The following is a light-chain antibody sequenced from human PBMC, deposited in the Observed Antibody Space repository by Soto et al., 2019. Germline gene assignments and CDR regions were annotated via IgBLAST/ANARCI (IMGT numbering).Light chain of an antibody. CDR3: QSYDSSLSGWV. J-gene: IGLJ3*02. Sequence: QSVLTQPPSVSGAPGQRVTISCTGSSSNIGAGYDVHWYQQLPGTAPKLLIYGNSNRPSGVPDRFSGSKSGTSASLAITGLRAEDEADYYCQSYDSSLSGWVFGEGTTLTVL. CDR1: SSNIGAGYD. CDR2: GNS. V-gene: IGLV1-40*01.